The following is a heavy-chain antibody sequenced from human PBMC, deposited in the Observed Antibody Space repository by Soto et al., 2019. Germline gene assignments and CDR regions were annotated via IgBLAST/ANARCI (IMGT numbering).Heavy chain of an antibody. CDR3: ASRNYYDSSGQLAFDY. V-gene: IGHV1-69*13. CDR1: AGTFSSYA. J-gene: IGHJ4*02. Sequence: SGKVWFKASAGTFSSYAISWVRQAPVQGLEWMGGIIPIFGTANYAQKFQGRVTITADESTSTAYMELSSLRSEDTAVYYCASRNYYDSSGQLAFDYWGQGTLVTVYS. D-gene: IGHD3-22*01. CDR2: IIPIFGTA.